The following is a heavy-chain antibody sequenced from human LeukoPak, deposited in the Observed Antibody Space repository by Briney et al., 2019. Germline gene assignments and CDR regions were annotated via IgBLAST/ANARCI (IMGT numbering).Heavy chain of an antibody. D-gene: IGHD3-10*01. CDR3: ARLKRRVTMVRGVITSFDY. V-gene: IGHV3-48*04. J-gene: IGHJ4*02. CDR1: GFTFSSYS. Sequence: PGGSLRLSCAASGFTFSSYSMNWVRQAPGKGLEWVSYISSSSSTIYYADSVKGRFSISRDNAKNSLYLQMNSLRAEDTAVYYCARLKRRVTMVRGVITSFDYWGQGTLVTVSS. CDR2: ISSSSSTI.